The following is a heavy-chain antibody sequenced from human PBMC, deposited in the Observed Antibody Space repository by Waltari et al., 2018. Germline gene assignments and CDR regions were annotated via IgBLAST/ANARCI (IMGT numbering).Heavy chain of an antibody. CDR1: GGSFSGYY. CDR2: INHSGST. J-gene: IGHJ6*03. Sequence: QLQLQESGPGLVKPSETLSLTCAVYGGSFSGYYWSWIRQPPGKGLEWIGEINHSGSTNYNPSLKSRVTISVDTSKNQFSLKLSSVTAADTAVYYCASLYSSSWYRYYYYMDVWGKGTTVTVSS. V-gene: IGHV4-34*01. D-gene: IGHD6-13*01. CDR3: ASLYSSSWYRYYYYMDV.